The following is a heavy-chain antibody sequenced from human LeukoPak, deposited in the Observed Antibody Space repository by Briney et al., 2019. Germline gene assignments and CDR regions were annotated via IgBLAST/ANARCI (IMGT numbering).Heavy chain of an antibody. J-gene: IGHJ6*03. V-gene: IGHV1-2*02. CDR3: ARDLVSGWYGFYYYYYYMDV. CDR2: INPNCGGT. Sequence: GASVKVSCKASGYTFTGYYMHWVRQGPGQGLEWMGWINPNCGGTNYAQKFQGRVTMTRDTSISTAYMELSRLRSDDTAVYYCARDLVSGWYGFYYYYYYMDVWGKGTTVTVSS. D-gene: IGHD6-19*01. CDR1: GYTFTGYY.